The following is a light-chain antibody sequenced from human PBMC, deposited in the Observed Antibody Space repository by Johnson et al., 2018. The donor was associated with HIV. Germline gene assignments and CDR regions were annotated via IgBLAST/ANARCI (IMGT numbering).Light chain of an antibody. CDR3: GTWDSSPGAGHI. CDR1: SSDIGNNY. J-gene: IGLJ1*01. CDR2: DDN. Sequence: QAVLTQPPSVSAAPGQKVIISCSGGSSDIGNNYVSWYQHLPGTAPKLLIYDDNKRPSGIPDRFSGSKSGTSANLGITGLQTGDEADYYCGTWDSSPGAGHIFGTGTKVTVL. V-gene: IGLV1-51*01.